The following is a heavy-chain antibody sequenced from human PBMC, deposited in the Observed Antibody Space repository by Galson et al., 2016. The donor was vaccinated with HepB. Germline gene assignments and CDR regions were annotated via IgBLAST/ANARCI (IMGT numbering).Heavy chain of an antibody. V-gene: IGHV3-30*03. D-gene: IGHD2-21*01. CDR3: ARVIGGTLDALDT. CDR1: GFIFKNYW. Sequence: SLRLSCAASGFIFKNYWMAWVRQAPGKGLKWVAVISYDGGSNYYADSVKGRFTISRDNSKNTLYLQMNSLRAEDSAVYYCARVIGGTLDALDTWGQGTMVTVSS. CDR2: ISYDGGSN. J-gene: IGHJ3*02.